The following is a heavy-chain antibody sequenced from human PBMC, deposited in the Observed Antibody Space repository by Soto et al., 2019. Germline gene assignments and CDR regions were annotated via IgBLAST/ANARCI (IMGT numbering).Heavy chain of an antibody. Sequence: EVQLLESGGRLVQPGGSLRLSCAASGFTFSSYAMSWVRQAPGKGLEWVSAISGSGGSTYYADSVKGRFTISRDNSKNTLYLQMNSLRAEDTAVYYRAKHGPGSGWYTELGYWGQGTLVTVSS. CDR1: GFTFSSYA. CDR2: ISGSGGST. D-gene: IGHD6-19*01. J-gene: IGHJ4*02. V-gene: IGHV3-23*01. CDR3: AKHGPGSGWYTELGY.